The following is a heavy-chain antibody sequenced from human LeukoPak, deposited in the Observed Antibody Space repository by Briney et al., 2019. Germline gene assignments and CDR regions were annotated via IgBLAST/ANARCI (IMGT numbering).Heavy chain of an antibody. CDR2: IYYSGST. D-gene: IGHD3-9*01. CDR3: ARAPNYYDIGMDV. V-gene: IGHV4-39*07. CDR1: GGSISSSSYY. Sequence: PSETLSLTCTVSGGSISSSSYYWGWIRQPPGKGLEWIGSIYYSGSTYYNPSPKSRVTISVDTSKNQFSLKLSSVTAADTAVYYCARAPNYYDIGMDVWGKGTTVTVSS. J-gene: IGHJ6*04.